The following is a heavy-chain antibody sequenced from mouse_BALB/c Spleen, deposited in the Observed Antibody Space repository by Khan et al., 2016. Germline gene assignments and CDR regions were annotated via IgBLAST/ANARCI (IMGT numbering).Heavy chain of an antibody. CDR1: GYTFTDYY. Sequence: QVQLQQSGTELPRPGASVKLSCKASGYTFTDYYLHWVKQRTGQGLEWIGEIFPGSGRTYYNEKFKGKASLTADTSSSTAYMQLSSLTSEDSAVYFCARSYYCYCAMDYWGHGASVTVSS. D-gene: IGHD1-1*02. V-gene: IGHV1-77*01. CDR3: ARSYYCYCAMDY. J-gene: IGHJ4*01. CDR2: IFPGSGRT.